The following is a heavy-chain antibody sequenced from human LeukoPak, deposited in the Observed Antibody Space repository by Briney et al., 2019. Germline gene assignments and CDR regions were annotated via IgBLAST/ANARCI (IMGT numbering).Heavy chain of an antibody. CDR1: GFTFSIYA. CDR2: ISGSGDSI. CDR3: AKVPYSDYGSGRPPFMDA. D-gene: IGHD3-10*01. V-gene: IGHV3-23*01. Sequence: GSLRLSCAASGFTFSIYAMSWVRQAPGKGLEWVSTISGSGDSIYYADSVKGRLTISRDNFKNTLHLQMNSLRAEDTALYYCAKVPYSDYGSGRPPFMDAWGQGTTVTVSS. J-gene: IGHJ6*02.